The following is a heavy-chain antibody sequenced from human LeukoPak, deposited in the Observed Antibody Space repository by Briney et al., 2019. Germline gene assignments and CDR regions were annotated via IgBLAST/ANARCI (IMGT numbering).Heavy chain of an antibody. J-gene: IGHJ3*01. CDR2: ISSSSNYI. CDR3: ASSGSHPSF. CDR1: GFTFSSYS. D-gene: IGHD1-26*01. V-gene: IGHV3-21*01. Sequence: GGSLRLSCAASGFTFSSYSMTWVRQAPGKGLEWVSSISSSSNYIYYADPVKGRFTISRDNAKNSLYLQMNSLRAEDTAMYYCASSGSHPSFWGQGTMVTVSS.